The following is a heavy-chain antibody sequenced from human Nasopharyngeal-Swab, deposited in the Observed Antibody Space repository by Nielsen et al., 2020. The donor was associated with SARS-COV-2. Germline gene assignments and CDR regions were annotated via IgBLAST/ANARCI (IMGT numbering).Heavy chain of an antibody. V-gene: IGHV1-69*01. Sequence: WVRQPPGQGLEWMGGIIPIFGTANYAQKFQGRVTITADESTSTAYMELSSLRSEDTAVYYCARVYCSGGSCYWFDPWGQGTLVTVSS. J-gene: IGHJ5*02. CDR3: ARVYCSGGSCYWFDP. D-gene: IGHD2-15*01. CDR2: IIPIFGTA.